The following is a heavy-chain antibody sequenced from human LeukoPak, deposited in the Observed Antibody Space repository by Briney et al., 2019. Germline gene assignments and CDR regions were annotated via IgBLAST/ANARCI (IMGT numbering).Heavy chain of an antibody. Sequence: SETLSLTCAVYGGSFSGYYWSWIRQPPGKGLEWIGEINHSGSTNYNPSLKSRVTISVDTSKNQFSLKLSFVTAADTAVYYCARGAKAIAAAGIWFDPWGRGTLATVSS. CDR2: INHSGST. CDR1: GGSFSGYY. D-gene: IGHD6-13*01. V-gene: IGHV4-34*01. J-gene: IGHJ5*02. CDR3: ARGAKAIAAAGIWFDP.